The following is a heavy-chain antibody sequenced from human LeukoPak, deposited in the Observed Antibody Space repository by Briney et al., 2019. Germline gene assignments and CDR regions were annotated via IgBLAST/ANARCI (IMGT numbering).Heavy chain of an antibody. D-gene: IGHD3-16*01. Sequence: GGSLRLSCAASGFTFSSYFVHWVRQAPGKGLDWVTTISYDGSIQYYSDSVKGRFTISRDNSKNTLYLQMDSLKPEDTAMYYCARERGEGRTRNFDYWGQGTLVTVSS. J-gene: IGHJ4*02. CDR2: ISYDGSIQ. CDR3: ARERGEGRTRNFDY. V-gene: IGHV3-30-3*01. CDR1: GFTFSSYF.